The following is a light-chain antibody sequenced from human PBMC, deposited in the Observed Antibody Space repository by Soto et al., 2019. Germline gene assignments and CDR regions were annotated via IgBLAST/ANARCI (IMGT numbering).Light chain of an antibody. V-gene: IGLV1-47*01. CDR1: SSNIGSNY. CDR2: RNN. Sequence: QSVLTQPPSASGTPGQRVTISCSGSSSNIGSNYVYWYQQIPGTAPKLLISRNNQRPSGVPDRSSGSKSGTSASLAISGLRSEDEAHYYCAAWDDSLSGVVFGGGTKVNVL. J-gene: IGLJ2*01. CDR3: AAWDDSLSGVV.